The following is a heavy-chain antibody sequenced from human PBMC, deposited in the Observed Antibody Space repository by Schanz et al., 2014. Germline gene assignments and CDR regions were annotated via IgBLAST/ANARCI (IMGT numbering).Heavy chain of an antibody. D-gene: IGHD3-16*01. Sequence: QGQLVQSGAEVKKPGASVKVSCKASGYTFTSYGITWVRQAPGQGLEWMGRIIPILDKTNYAQKFQGRVTMTRNTSITTAYLELSSLRSGDTAVYYCTKGRTFGRWGQGTLXTVSS. CDR1: GYTFTSYG. J-gene: IGHJ4*02. CDR3: TKGRTFGR. V-gene: IGHV1-8*01. CDR2: IIPILDKT.